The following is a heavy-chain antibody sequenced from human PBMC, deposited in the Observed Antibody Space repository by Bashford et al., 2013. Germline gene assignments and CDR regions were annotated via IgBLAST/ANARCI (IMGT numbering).Heavy chain of an antibody. J-gene: IGHJ4*02. Sequence: GSLRLSCAASGFTFSGSGLHWVRQASGKGLEWVGHIRSKANNYATAYAASVKGRFTISRDDSKNTAYVQMNSLKTEDTAVYYCTSALPDRSSGLDWGQGTLVTVSS. CDR2: IRSKANNYAT. CDR3: TSALPDRSSGLD. CDR1: GFTFSGSG. D-gene: IGHD6-19*01. V-gene: IGHV3-73*01.